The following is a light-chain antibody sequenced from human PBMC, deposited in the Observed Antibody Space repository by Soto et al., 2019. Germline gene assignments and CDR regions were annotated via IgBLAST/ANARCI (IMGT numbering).Light chain of an antibody. CDR1: QSIGSS. Sequence: DIQMTQSPSTLSASVGDRVTITCRASQSIGSSLAWYQQKPGKAPKLLIYAATTLQSGVPSRFSGGASGTEFTLTITGLQSDDFATYFCQQLNSYPPEFGQGTKVDIK. J-gene: IGKJ1*01. V-gene: IGKV1-5*01. CDR3: QQLNSYPPE. CDR2: AAT.